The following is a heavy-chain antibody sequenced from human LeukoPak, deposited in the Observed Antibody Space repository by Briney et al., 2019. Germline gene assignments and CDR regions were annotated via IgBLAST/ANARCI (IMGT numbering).Heavy chain of an antibody. CDR1: GFTFSSYA. Sequence: GGSLRLSCAASGFTFSSYAMSWVRQAPGKGLEWVSAISGSGGSTYYADSVKGRFTISRDYSKNTLYLQMNSLRAEDTAVYYCAKNPSGSGRFDPWGQGTLVTVSS. V-gene: IGHV3-23*01. CDR2: ISGSGGST. J-gene: IGHJ5*02. D-gene: IGHD3-10*01. CDR3: AKNPSGSGRFDP.